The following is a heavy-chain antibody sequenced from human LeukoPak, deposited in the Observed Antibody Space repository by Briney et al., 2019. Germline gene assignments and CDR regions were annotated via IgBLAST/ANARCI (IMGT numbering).Heavy chain of an antibody. D-gene: IGHD3-22*01. Sequence: SETLSLTCAVSGGSFSGYYWSWIRQPPGKGLEWIGEINHSGSTNYNPSLKSRVTISVDTSKNQFSLKLSSVTAADTAVYYCASSFSDGWLFPGDYWGQGTLVTVSS. CDR3: ASSFSDGWLFPGDY. V-gene: IGHV4-34*01. CDR1: GGSFSGYY. J-gene: IGHJ4*02. CDR2: INHSGST.